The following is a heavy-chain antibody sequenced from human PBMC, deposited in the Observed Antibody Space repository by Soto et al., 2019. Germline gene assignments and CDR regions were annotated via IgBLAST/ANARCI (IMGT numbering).Heavy chain of an antibody. CDR3: ARVSGSYRFGYYYYYGMDV. CDR2: IYPGDSDT. V-gene: IGHV5-51*01. CDR1: GYSFTSYW. J-gene: IGHJ6*02. D-gene: IGHD3-10*01. Sequence: GESLKISCKGSGYSFTSYWIGWVRQMPGKGLEWMGIIYPGDSDTRYSPSFQGQVTISADKSISTAYLQWSSLKASDTAMYYCARVSGSYRFGYYYYYGMDVWGQGTTVTVSS.